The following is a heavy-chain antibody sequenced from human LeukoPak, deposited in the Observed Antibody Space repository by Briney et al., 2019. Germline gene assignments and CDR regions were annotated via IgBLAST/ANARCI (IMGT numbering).Heavy chain of an antibody. CDR1: GGSISSGGYY. D-gene: IGHD3-10*01. V-gene: IGHV4-31*03. J-gene: IGHJ4*02. CDR2: IYYSGST. Sequence: SETLSLTCTVSGGSISSGGYYWSWIRQHPGKGLEWIGYIYYSGSTYYNPPLKSRVTISVDTSKNQFSLKLSSVTAADTAVYYCARAPHYYGSGAFDYWGQGTLVTVSS. CDR3: ARAPHYYGSGAFDY.